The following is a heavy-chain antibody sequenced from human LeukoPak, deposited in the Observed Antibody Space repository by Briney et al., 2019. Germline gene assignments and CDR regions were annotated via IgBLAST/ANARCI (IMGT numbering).Heavy chain of an antibody. J-gene: IGHJ3*01. CDR2: INHSGST. Sequence: GSLRLSCTTSGFNFRAYWMGWVRQAPGKGLEWIGEINHSGSTNYNPSLKSRVTISVDTSKDQFSLKLSSVTAADTAVYYCARRGYSYGSGVWGQGTMVTVSS. CDR1: GFNFRAYW. CDR3: ARRGYSYGSGV. D-gene: IGHD5-18*01. V-gene: IGHV4-34*01.